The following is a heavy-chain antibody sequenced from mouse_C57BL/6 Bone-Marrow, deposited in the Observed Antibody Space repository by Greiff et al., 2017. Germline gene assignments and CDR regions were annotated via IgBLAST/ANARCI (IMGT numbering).Heavy chain of an antibody. D-gene: IGHD1-1*01. J-gene: IGHJ2*01. CDR2: IHPNSGST. V-gene: IGHV1-64*01. CDR3: AMSPKFFHYYGSSYELSY. Sequence: VQLQQPGAELVKPGASVKLSCKASGYTFTSYWMHWVKQRPGQGLEWIGMIHPNSGSTNYNEKFKSKATLTVDKSSSTAYMQLSSLTSVDSAVYYCAMSPKFFHYYGSSYELSYWGQGTTLTVSS. CDR1: GYTFTSYW.